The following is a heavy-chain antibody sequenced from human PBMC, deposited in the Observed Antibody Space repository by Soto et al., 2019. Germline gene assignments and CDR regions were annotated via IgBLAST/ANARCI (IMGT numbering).Heavy chain of an antibody. Sequence: EVQLVESGGGLVQPGGSLRLSCAASGFTFSSYSMNWVRQAPGKRLEWVSYISSSSSTIYYADSVKGRFTISRDNAKNSLYLQMNSLRDEDTAVYYCARDAYVWGSYRYSGAFDIWGQGTMVTVSS. D-gene: IGHD3-16*02. CDR1: GFTFSSYS. V-gene: IGHV3-48*02. CDR2: ISSSSSTI. J-gene: IGHJ3*02. CDR3: ARDAYVWGSYRYSGAFDI.